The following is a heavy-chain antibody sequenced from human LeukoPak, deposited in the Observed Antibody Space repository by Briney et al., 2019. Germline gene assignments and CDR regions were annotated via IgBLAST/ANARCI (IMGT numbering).Heavy chain of an antibody. CDR2: ISGTGNRT. J-gene: IGHJ4*02. CDR1: GFTFSSYA. D-gene: IGHD5-18*01. CDR3: GRDSPSGYSYAEN. Sequence: PGGSLRLSCAASGFTFSSYAMGWVRQAPGKGLEWVSAISGTGNRTYYADSVKGRFTISRDNSKNTLYLQMSSLRAEGTAVYYCGRDSPSGYSYAENWGQGTLVTVSS. V-gene: IGHV3-23*01.